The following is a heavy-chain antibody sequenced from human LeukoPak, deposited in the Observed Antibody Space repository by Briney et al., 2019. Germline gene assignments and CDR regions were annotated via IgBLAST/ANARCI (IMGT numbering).Heavy chain of an antibody. CDR3: ARDPSSGYYDAFDI. Sequence: PGGSLRLSCAASGFTFSSYSMNWVRQAPGKGLEWVSSISSSSSYIYYADSVKGRFTISRDNAKNSLYLQMNSLRAEDTAVYYCARDPSSGYYDAFDIWGQGTMVTVSS. J-gene: IGHJ3*02. CDR1: GFTFSSYS. CDR2: ISSSSSYI. D-gene: IGHD3-22*01. V-gene: IGHV3-21*01.